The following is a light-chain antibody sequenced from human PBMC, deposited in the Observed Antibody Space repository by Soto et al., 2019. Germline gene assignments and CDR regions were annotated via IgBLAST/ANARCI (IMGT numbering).Light chain of an antibody. J-gene: IGLJ2*01. CDR3: TSYTSSSSLVL. V-gene: IGLV2-14*01. CDR1: SSDVGGYNY. CDR2: DVS. Sequence: QSALTQPASVSGSPGQSITISCTGSSSDVGGYNYVSWYQQHPGKAPKLIIYDVSNRPSGISNRFSGSQSDNTASLTISGLQAEEVADYYCTSYTSSSSLVLFGGGTKLTVL.